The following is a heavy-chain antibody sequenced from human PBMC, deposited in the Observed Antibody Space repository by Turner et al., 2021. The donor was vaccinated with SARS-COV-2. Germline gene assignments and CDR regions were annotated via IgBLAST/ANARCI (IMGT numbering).Heavy chain of an antibody. CDR3: ARGYSSGWYGRESFDY. CDR1: GFTFSSYA. CDR2: IWYDGSNK. V-gene: IGHV3-33*08. D-gene: IGHD6-19*01. Sequence: QGQLVESGGGVVQPGRSLRLSCAASGFTFSSYAMHWVRQAPGKGLEWVAVIWYDGSNKYSADSVKGRFTISRDNSKNTLYLQMNSLRAEDTAVYYCARGYSSGWYGRESFDYWGQGTLVTVSS. J-gene: IGHJ4*02.